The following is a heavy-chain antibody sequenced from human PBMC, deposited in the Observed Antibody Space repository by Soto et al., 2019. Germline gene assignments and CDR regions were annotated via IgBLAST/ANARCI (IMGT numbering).Heavy chain of an antibody. D-gene: IGHD6-6*01. Sequence: ASVKVSCKASGYTFTGYYMHWVRQAPGQGLEWMGWINPNSGGTNYAQKFQGRVTMTRDTSISTAYMELSRLRSDDTAVYYCAREDSSSSWGYYYYYGMDVWGQGTTVTVSS. V-gene: IGHV1-2*02. J-gene: IGHJ6*02. CDR1: GYTFTGYY. CDR2: INPNSGGT. CDR3: AREDSSSSWGYYYYYGMDV.